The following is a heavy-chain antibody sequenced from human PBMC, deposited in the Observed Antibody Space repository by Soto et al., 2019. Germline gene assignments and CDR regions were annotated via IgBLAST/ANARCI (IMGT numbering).Heavy chain of an antibody. CDR3: ARAGPDHFDY. V-gene: IGHV3-33*01. J-gene: IGHJ4*02. CDR1: GFTFSSYG. CDR2: IWYDGSIK. D-gene: IGHD7-27*01. Sequence: SGGSLRLSCAASGFTFSSYGMLWVRRAPGKGLEWVALIWYDGSIKYYADSVKGRFTISRDNSKKNTLYLQMNSLGAEDTAVYYCARAGPDHFDYWGQGTLVTVSS.